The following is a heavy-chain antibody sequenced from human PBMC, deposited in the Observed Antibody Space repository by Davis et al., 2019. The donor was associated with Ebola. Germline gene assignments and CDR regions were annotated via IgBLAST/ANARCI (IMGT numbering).Heavy chain of an antibody. V-gene: IGHV3-11*06. CDR1: GFTFSDYY. CDR2: ISSSSSYT. Sequence: GGSLRLSCAASGFTFSDYYMSWIRQAPGKGLEWVSYISSSSSYTNYADSVKGRFTISRDNAKNSLYLQMNSLRAEDTAVYYCARARTRYSGYDDYWGQGTLVTVSS. D-gene: IGHD5-12*01. CDR3: ARARTRYSGYDDY. J-gene: IGHJ4*02.